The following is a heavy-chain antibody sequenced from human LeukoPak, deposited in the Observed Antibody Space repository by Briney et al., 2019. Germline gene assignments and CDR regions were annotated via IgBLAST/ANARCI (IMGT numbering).Heavy chain of an antibody. Sequence: SETLSLTCTVSGGSISYSNDYWGWIRQPPGKGLEWIGSVYYSGDTYYNPSLTSRVTISVDTSKNQFSLNLRSVTAADTAVYSCARGLRFSDNWGQGTLVTVSS. CDR1: GGSISYSNDY. CDR2: VYYSGDT. CDR3: ARGLRFSDN. J-gene: IGHJ4*02. D-gene: IGHD3-3*01. V-gene: IGHV4-39*07.